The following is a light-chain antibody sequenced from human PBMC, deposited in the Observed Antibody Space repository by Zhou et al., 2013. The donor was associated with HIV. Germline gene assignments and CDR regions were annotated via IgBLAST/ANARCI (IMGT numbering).Light chain of an antibody. Sequence: EIMLTQSPATLSLSPGERVSLSCRGSHDHVAWYQHKPGQSPRLLIYGTSRRASGVPDRFTGSGSGTDFTLTISSLEPEGFAVYYCQRRGNWPPITFGQGTRLEIK. V-gene: IGKV3-11*01. CDR1: HDH. CDR2: GTS. CDR3: QRRGNWPPIT. J-gene: IGKJ5*01.